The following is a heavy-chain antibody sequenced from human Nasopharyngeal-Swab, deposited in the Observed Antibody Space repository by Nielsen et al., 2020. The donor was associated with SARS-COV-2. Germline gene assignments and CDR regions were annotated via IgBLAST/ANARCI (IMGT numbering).Heavy chain of an antibody. J-gene: IGHJ4*02. CDR3: ANLYYYDSSGYPGGDY. D-gene: IGHD3-22*01. Sequence: GGSLRLSRAASGFTFDDYAMHWVRQAPGKGLEWVSGISWNSGSIGYADSVKGRFTISRDNAKNSLYLQMNSLRAEDTALYYCANLYYYDSSGYPGGDYWGQGTLVTVSS. CDR1: GFTFDDYA. V-gene: IGHV3-9*01. CDR2: ISWNSGSI.